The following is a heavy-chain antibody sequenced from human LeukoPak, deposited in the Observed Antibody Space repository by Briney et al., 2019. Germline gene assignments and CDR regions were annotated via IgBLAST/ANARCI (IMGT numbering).Heavy chain of an antibody. CDR1: GYTFTGYY. J-gene: IGHJ4*02. CDR3: AREKQADSYGYDY. Sequence: ASVKVSCKASGYTFTGYYMHWVRQAPGQGLEWMGWINPNSGGTNYAQKFQGRVTMTRDTSISTAYMELSRLRSDDTAVYYCAREKQADSYGYDYWGQGTLVTVSS. V-gene: IGHV1-2*02. CDR2: INPNSGGT. D-gene: IGHD5-18*01.